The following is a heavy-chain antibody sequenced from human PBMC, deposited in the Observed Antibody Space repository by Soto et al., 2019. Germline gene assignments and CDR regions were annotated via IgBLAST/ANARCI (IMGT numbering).Heavy chain of an antibody. CDR2: IYYSGST. CDR3: ARALILTGSYIRDAFDI. V-gene: IGHV4-59*01. Sequence: QVQLQESGPGLVKPSETLSLTCTVSGGSISSYYWNWIRQPPGKGLEWIGYIYYSGSTNYNPSLKSRVTISVDTSKNQFSLKLSSVTAADTAVYYCARALILTGSYIRDAFDIWGQGTMVTVSS. J-gene: IGHJ3*02. D-gene: IGHD3-9*01. CDR1: GGSISSYY.